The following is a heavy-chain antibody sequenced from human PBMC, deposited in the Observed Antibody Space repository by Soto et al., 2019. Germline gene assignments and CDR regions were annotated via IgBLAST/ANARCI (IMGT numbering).Heavy chain of an antibody. Sequence: SETLSLTCTVSGGSISSYYWSWIRQPPGKGLEWIGYIYYSGSTNYNPSLKSRVTISVDTSKNQFSLKLSSVTAADTAVYYCAIGGSGSYYNPYYFDYWGQRTLVTVSS. J-gene: IGHJ4*02. CDR3: AIGGSGSYYNPYYFDY. V-gene: IGHV4-59*01. CDR1: GGSISSYY. CDR2: IYYSGST. D-gene: IGHD3-10*01.